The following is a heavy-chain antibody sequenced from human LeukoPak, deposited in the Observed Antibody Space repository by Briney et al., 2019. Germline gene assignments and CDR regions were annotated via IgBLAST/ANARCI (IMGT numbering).Heavy chain of an antibody. CDR1: GYTLTELS. CDR2: FDPEDGET. D-gene: IGHD3-9*01. J-gene: IGHJ6*02. CDR3: ATEANYDILTGYYNYYYGMDV. Sequence: GASVKVSCKVSGYTLTELSMHWVRQAPGKGLEWMGGFDPEDGETIYARKFQGRVTMTEDTSTDTAYMELSSLRSEDTAVYYCATEANYDILTGYYNYYYGMDVWGQGTTVTVSS. V-gene: IGHV1-24*01.